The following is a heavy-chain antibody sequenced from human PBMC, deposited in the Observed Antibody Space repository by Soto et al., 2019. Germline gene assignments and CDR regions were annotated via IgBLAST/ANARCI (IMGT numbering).Heavy chain of an antibody. V-gene: IGHV1-3*01. CDR2: INAGNGNT. D-gene: IGHD5-12*01. CDR3: ASGPIYGGYDSGNDY. Sequence: ASVKVSCKASGYTFTSYAMHWVRQAPGQRLEWMGWINAGNGNTKYSQKFQGRVTITADESTSTAYMELSSLRSEDTAVYYCASGPIYGGYDSGNDYWGQGTLVTAS. CDR1: GYTFTSYA. J-gene: IGHJ4*02.